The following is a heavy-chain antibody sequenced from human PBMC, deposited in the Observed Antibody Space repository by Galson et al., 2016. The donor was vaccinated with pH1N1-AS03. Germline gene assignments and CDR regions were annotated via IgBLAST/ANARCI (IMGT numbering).Heavy chain of an antibody. J-gene: IGHJ3*02. Sequence: SVKVSCKASGYSFSSSGVTWVRQAPGQGFEWMGWVSGYDDDTNYAQNVAGRVTMTTDKSTSTVYMELRSLRSDDTAMYYCARDRGFRPDTFDIWGQGTWVTVSS. CDR1: GYSFSSSG. CDR2: VSGYDDDT. V-gene: IGHV1-18*01. CDR3: ARDRGFRPDTFDI. D-gene: IGHD2-15*01.